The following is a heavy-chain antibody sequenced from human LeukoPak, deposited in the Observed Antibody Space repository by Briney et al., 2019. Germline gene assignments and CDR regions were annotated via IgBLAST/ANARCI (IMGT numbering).Heavy chain of an antibody. J-gene: IGHJ4*02. Sequence: GGSLRLSCATSGFTFNDHYLGWVRQAPGKGLEWVGRTKNRANSYTTEYAASVKGRFTISREDSKNSLRLQMNSLKTEDTAVYYCTTDVAQKRKRVDYWGQGTLVTVSS. CDR3: TTDVAQKRKRVDY. CDR1: GFTFNDHY. V-gene: IGHV3-72*01. CDR2: TKNRANSYTT.